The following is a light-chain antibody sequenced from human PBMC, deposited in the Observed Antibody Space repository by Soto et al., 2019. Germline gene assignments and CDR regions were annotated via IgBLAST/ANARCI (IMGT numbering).Light chain of an antibody. CDR3: QQSYSIPYT. CDR1: QRITTY. Sequence: IQMTQSPSSLSASVGDRVTITCLASQRITTYLNWYQQKPGKAPKLLISTSGTLQRGVPSRFSGSGSGTDFTLTITALRPEDFATYFCQQSYSIPYTFGQGTKLEIK. CDR2: TSG. V-gene: IGKV1-39*01. J-gene: IGKJ2*01.